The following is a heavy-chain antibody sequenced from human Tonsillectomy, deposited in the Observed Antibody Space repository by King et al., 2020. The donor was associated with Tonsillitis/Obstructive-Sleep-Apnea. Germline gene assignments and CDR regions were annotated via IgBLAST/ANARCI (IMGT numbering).Heavy chain of an antibody. V-gene: IGHV3-11*01. Sequence: VQLVESGGGLVKPEGSLRLSCAASGFTFSDHYMSWIRQAPGKGLEWVSYISSSGRTIYYADSVKGRFTISRDNAQKSLYLQMNSLRAEDTAVYYCAGGPYYYHMDDWGKGTTVTVSS. CDR1: GFTFSDHY. CDR3: AGGPYYYHMDD. J-gene: IGHJ6*03. CDR2: ISSSGRTI.